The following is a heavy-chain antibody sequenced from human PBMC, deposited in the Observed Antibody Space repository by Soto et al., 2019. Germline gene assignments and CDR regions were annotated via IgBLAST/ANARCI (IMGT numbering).Heavy chain of an antibody. CDR3: ARDVWETTSRYYGLDL. Sequence: GGSLRLSCAASGFTFSSYAMTWVRQAPGKRLEWVSGISGSGGTTSYTDSVKGRFTISRDSSKKTLFLEMKSLGVEDTAVYFCARDVWETTSRYYGLDLWDLGTTVTVSS. CDR2: ISGSGGTT. J-gene: IGHJ6*02. D-gene: IGHD1-26*01. V-gene: IGHV3-23*01. CDR1: GFTFSSYA.